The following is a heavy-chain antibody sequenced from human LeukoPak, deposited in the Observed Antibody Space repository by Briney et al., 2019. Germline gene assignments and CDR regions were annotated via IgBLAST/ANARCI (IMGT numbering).Heavy chain of an antibody. CDR1: GFTFSGYG. CDR2: IWYDGSNK. V-gene: IGHV3-33*01. D-gene: IGHD5-12*01. CDR3: ARAQHSGYERYQYYFDY. J-gene: IGHJ4*02. Sequence: GGSLRLSCAASGFTFSGYGMQWVRQAPGKGLEWVALIWYDGSNKYYVDSVKGRFTISRDNSKDTMYLQMNSLRAEDTAVYYCARAQHSGYERYQYYFDYWGQGTLVTVSS.